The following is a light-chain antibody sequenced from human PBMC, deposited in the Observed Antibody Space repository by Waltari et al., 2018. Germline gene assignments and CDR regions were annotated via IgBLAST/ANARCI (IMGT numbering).Light chain of an antibody. Sequence: DVVMTQSPLSLPVTLGQPASISCRSSQSLVSSDENTYFNWFRQRPGQSPRRLLYKVSNRDSGVPDRFSGSGSGTDFTLRISRVEAEDVGVYYCMQGIHRPWTFGQGTKLEIK. CDR2: KVS. CDR1: QSLVSSDENTY. V-gene: IGKV2-30*01. CDR3: MQGIHRPWT. J-gene: IGKJ1*01.